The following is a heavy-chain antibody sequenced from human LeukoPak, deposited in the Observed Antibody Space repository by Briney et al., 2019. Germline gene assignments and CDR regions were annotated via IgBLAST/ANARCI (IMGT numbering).Heavy chain of an antibody. J-gene: IGHJ4*02. V-gene: IGHV4-4*07. D-gene: IGHD3-3*01. Sequence: PSETLSLTCTVSGGSISSYYWSWIRQPAGKGLEWIGRIYTSGSTNYNPSLKSRVTISVDTSKNQFSLKLSSVTAADTAVYYCARDTDSDYDFWSGYSRAYFDYWGQGTLVTVSS. CDR1: GGSISSYY. CDR2: IYTSGST. CDR3: ARDTDSDYDFWSGYSRAYFDY.